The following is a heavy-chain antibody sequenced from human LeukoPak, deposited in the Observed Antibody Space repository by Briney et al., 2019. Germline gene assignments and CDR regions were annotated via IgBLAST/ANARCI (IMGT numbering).Heavy chain of an antibody. CDR2: IYHSGST. D-gene: IGHD3-16*02. CDR1: GGSISSYY. Sequence: SETLSLTCTVSGGSISSYYWSWIRQPPGKGLEWIGSIYHSGSTYYNPSLKSRVTISVDTSKNQFSLKLSSVTAADTAVYYCARRGVEGVYDYVWGSSRSYYFDYWGQGTLVTVSS. CDR3: ARRGVEGVYDYVWGSSRSYYFDY. J-gene: IGHJ4*02. V-gene: IGHV4-59*08.